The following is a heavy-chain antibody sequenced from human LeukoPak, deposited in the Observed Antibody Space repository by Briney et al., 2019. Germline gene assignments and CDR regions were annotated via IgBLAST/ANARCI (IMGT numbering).Heavy chain of an antibody. D-gene: IGHD2-2*01. V-gene: IGHV4-39*07. Sequence: SETLSLTCTVSGGSISSSSYYCGWIRQPPGKVLEWIGSIYYSGSTYYNPSLKSRVTISVDTSKNQFSLKLSSVTAADTAVYYCARGVVPAATDIRDWFDPWGQGTLVTVSS. J-gene: IGHJ5*02. CDR1: GGSISSSSYY. CDR2: IYYSGST. CDR3: ARGVVPAATDIRDWFDP.